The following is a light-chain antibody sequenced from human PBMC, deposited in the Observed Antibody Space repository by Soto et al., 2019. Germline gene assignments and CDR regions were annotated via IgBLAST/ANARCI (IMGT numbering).Light chain of an antibody. CDR2: EVS. V-gene: IGLV2-14*01. CDR3: CSKTSTNTLV. Sequence: QSALTQPASVSGSPGQSITISCTGTSSDIGGYNYVSWYQQHPGKAPKLMIYEVSNRPSGVSTRFSGSKSGNTASLTISGLQPEDEGDYYCCSKTSTNTLVFGGGTKLTVL. J-gene: IGLJ3*02. CDR1: SSDIGGYNY.